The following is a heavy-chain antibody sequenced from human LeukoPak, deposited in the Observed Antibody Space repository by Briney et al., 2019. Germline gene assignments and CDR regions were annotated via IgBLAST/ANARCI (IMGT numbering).Heavy chain of an antibody. V-gene: IGHV4-59*01. CDR1: GGSISSYY. CDR2: IYYSGST. J-gene: IGHJ4*02. Sequence: PSETLSLTCTVSGGSISSYYWSWIRQPPGKGLEWIGYIYYSGSTNYNPSHKSRVTISVDTSKNQFSLKLSSVTAADTAVYYCARDLTYYYGSGSSYFDYWGQGTLVTVSS. CDR3: ARDLTYYYGSGSSYFDY. D-gene: IGHD3-10*01.